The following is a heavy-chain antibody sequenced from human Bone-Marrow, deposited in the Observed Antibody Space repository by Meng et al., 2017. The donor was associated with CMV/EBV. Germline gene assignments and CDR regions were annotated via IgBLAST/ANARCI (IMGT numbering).Heavy chain of an antibody. CDR3: ARAAKSIAARPSYYYGMDV. J-gene: IGHJ6*02. CDR2: IIPILGIA. CDR1: GGTFSSYA. D-gene: IGHD6-6*01. Sequence: SVKVSCKASGGTFSSYAISWVRQAPGQRLEWMGGIIPILGIANYAQKFQGRVTITADKSTSTAYMELSSLRSEDTAVYYCARAAKSIAARPSYYYGMDVWGQGTTVTVSS. V-gene: IGHV1-69*10.